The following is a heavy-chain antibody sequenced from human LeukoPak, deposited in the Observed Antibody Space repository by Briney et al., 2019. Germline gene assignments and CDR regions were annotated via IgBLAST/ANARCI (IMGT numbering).Heavy chain of an antibody. CDR2: TYYMSKWYN. Sequence: SQTLSVSCAIPGDRVSSKNAAWNWIRQSPSSCLEWLGRTYYMSKWYNDNAESVKGRISINPDTSKNQFFLQLNSVTPEDTAVYYCARGFSSGWLDYWGRGTLVTVSS. V-gene: IGHV6-1*01. J-gene: IGHJ4*02. D-gene: IGHD6-19*01. CDR3: ARGFSSGWLDY. CDR1: GDRVSSKNAA.